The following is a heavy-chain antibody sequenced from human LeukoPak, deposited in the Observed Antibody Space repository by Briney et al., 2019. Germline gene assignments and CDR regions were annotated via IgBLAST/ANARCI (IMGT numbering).Heavy chain of an antibody. CDR3: ARDSPHYYDSSGYYYARAPLIDY. J-gene: IGHJ4*02. D-gene: IGHD3-22*01. Sequence: GASVKVSCKASGYTFTGYYMHWVRQAPGQGLEWMGWINPNSGGTNYAQKFQGRVTMTRDTSISTAYMELSRLRSDDTAVYYCARDSPHYYDSSGYYYARAPLIDYWGQGTLVTVSS. CDR2: INPNSGGT. CDR1: GYTFTGYY. V-gene: IGHV1-2*02.